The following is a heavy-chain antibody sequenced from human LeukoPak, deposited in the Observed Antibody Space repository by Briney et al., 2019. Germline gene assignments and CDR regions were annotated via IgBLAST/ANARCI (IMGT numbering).Heavy chain of an antibody. J-gene: IGHJ6*02. Sequence: SETLSLTCAVYGGSFSGYYWSWIRQPPGKGLEWIWEINHSGSTNYNPSLKSRVTISVDTSKNQFSLKLSSVPAADTAVYYCARGMSGFYYYGMDVWGQGSTVSVSS. CDR3: ARGMSGFYYYGMDV. D-gene: IGHD1-26*01. CDR2: INHSGST. CDR1: GGSFSGYY. V-gene: IGHV4-34*01.